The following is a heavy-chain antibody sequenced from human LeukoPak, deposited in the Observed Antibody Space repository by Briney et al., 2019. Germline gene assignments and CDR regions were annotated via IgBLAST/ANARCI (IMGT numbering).Heavy chain of an antibody. V-gene: IGHV1-46*01. Sequence: ASVKVSCKASGYTFTSYYMHWVRQAPGQGLEWMGIINPSGGSTSYAQKFQGRVTMTRDTSTSTAYMELRSLRSDDTAVYYCARESPWSGYQPYYYYYGMDVWGQGTTVTVSS. CDR2: INPSGGST. D-gene: IGHD3-3*01. J-gene: IGHJ6*02. CDR3: ARESPWSGYQPYYYYYGMDV. CDR1: GYTFTSYY.